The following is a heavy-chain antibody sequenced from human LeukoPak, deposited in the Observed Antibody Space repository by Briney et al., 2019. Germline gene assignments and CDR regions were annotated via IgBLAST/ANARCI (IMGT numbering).Heavy chain of an antibody. Sequence: GGSLRLSCAASGFTFSSYSMNWVRQAPGKGLEWVSSISSSSSYIYYADSVKGRFTISRDNAKNSLYLQMSSLRAEDTAVYYCARGPYDILTGYYLNYWGQGTLVTVSS. CDR2: ISSSSSYI. V-gene: IGHV3-21*01. CDR1: GFTFSSYS. D-gene: IGHD3-9*01. CDR3: ARGPYDILTGYYLNY. J-gene: IGHJ4*02.